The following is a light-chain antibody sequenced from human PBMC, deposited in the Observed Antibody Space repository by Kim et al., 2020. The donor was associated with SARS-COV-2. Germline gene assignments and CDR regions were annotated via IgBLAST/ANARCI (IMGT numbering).Light chain of an antibody. J-gene: IGLJ2*01. CDR1: ELENKN. V-gene: IGLV3-1*01. Sequence: VSPEQKGTVTGSEHELENKNFSWYQKKPGQSPILVIYQNNKRPAGIPERFSGSNSGNTATLTISGTQSTDEADYFCQVWNTSAAVFGGGTKLTVL. CDR2: QNN. CDR3: QVWNTSAAV.